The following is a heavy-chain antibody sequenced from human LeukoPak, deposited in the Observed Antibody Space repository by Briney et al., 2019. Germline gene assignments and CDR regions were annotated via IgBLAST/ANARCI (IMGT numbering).Heavy chain of an antibody. CDR3: ARDVRWDY. Sequence: SGGSLRLSCAASGFTFSSYNTNSVRQAPGKGLEWVSYISSSSSTMYYADSVKGRFTISRDNAKNSLYLQMNSLGAEDTAVYYCARDVRWDYGGQGTLVTVSS. V-gene: IGHV3-48*01. D-gene: IGHD6-13*01. CDR2: ISSSSSTM. CDR1: GFTFSSYN. J-gene: IGHJ4*02.